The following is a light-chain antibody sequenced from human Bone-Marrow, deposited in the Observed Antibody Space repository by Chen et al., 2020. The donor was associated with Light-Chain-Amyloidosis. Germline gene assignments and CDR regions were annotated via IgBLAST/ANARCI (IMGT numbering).Light chain of an antibody. CDR3: QSADSSGTYEVI. Sequence: SYELTQPPSVSVSPGQTARITCSGDDLPTKYAYWYQQKPGQAPVLVIHRDTERPSGISERFSGSSSGTTATLTFSGVQAEDAADYHCQSADSSGTYEVIFGGGTKLTVL. CDR2: RDT. CDR1: DLPTKY. J-gene: IGLJ2*01. V-gene: IGLV3-25*03.